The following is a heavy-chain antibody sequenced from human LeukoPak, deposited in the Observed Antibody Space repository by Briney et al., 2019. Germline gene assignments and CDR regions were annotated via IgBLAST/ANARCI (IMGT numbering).Heavy chain of an antibody. CDR1: GFTFSSYS. Sequence: GGSLRLSCAASGFTFSSYSMNWVRQAPGKGLEWVSSISSSSYIYYADSVKGRFTISRDNSKNTLYLQMNGLRAEDTAVYYCAKSMGATLFDYWGQGTLVTVSS. D-gene: IGHD1-26*01. J-gene: IGHJ4*02. CDR3: AKSMGATLFDY. V-gene: IGHV3-21*04. CDR2: ISSSSYI.